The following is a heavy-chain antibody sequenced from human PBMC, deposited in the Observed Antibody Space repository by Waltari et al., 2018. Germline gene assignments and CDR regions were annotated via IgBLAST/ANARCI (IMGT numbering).Heavy chain of an antibody. J-gene: IGHJ6*02. CDR1: ALIVSSNY. CDR3: ARVSLRDYYYGMDV. Sequence: EVQLVEPGGGLIQPGGSLKISCAASALIVSSNYMSWVRQAPGKGLEWVSVIYSGGGTHYAGSVKGRFTISRDNSKNTLHLQMNSLRAEDTAVYYCARVSLRDYYYGMDVWGQGTTVTVSS. CDR2: IYSGGGT. V-gene: IGHV3-53*01.